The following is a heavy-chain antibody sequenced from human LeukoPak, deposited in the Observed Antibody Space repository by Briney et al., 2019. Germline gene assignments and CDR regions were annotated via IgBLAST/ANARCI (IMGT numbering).Heavy chain of an antibody. J-gene: IGHJ4*02. CDR2: IRWASGTT. D-gene: IGHD4-17*01. CDR3: AKDDGDYSLAY. CDR1: GFTFDDYT. V-gene: IGHV3-43*01. Sequence: GGSLRLSCAASGFTFDDYTMHWVRQAPGKGLEWVSLIRWASGTTYYANSVKGRFTISRDNSKNSLFLQMNSLRTEDTALYYCAKDDGDYSLAYWGQGTLVTVSS.